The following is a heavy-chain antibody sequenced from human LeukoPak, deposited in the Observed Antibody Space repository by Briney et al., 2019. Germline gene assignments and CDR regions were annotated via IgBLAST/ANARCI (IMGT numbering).Heavy chain of an antibody. D-gene: IGHD3-9*01. V-gene: IGHV4-61*01. Sequence: SETLSLTCTVSGGSVSSGPYYWSWIRQPPGEGLEWIGWENNYNVALKSRVIISVDRSKNQFSLTFISVTAADTAVYFCARERPSDILTGRNAFDIWGQGTMVTVSS. J-gene: IGHJ3*02. CDR1: GGSVSSGPYY. CDR3: ARERPSDILTGRNAFDI. CDR2: WEN.